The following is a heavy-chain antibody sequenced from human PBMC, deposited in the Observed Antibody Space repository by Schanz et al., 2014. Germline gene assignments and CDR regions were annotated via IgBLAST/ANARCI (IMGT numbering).Heavy chain of an antibody. Sequence: QGQLVQSGAEVKKPGASVKVSCQASGYTFAGHAVHWVRQAPGQGPEWVGWIHTGSGNTKYSQKFEGRVTITRDTSASIVYMELSSLRSEDTAVYDCLAPDYSMDVWGQGTTVTVSS. CDR2: IHTGSGNT. CDR1: GYTFAGHA. V-gene: IGHV1-3*04. CDR3: LAPDYSMDV. J-gene: IGHJ6*02.